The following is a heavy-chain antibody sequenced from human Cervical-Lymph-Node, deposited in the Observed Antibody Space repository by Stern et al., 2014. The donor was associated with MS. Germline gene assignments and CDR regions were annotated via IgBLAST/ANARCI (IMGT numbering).Heavy chain of an antibody. CDR3: ARGKELWLQVDY. CDR1: GYTFNAYD. Sequence: VQLLQSGAEVKKPGASMKVSCKASGYTFNAYDIHWVRQAPGQGLEWMGCINPYSGGTHYAQKFQGWVTMTTDSSISTAYMEVSRLRSDDRAIYYCARGKELWLQVDYWGQGTLVTVSS. J-gene: IGHJ4*02. CDR2: INPYSGGT. V-gene: IGHV1-2*04. D-gene: IGHD5-18*01.